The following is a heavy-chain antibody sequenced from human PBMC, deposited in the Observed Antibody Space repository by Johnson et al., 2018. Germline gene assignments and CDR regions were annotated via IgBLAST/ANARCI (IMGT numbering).Heavy chain of an antibody. CDR1: GFTFSSYW. D-gene: IGHD3-22*01. CDR3: AKDDSFDPRDHMDV. J-gene: IGHJ6*03. Sequence: VQSGRSLRLSCTPSGFTFSSYWMTWVRQAPGKGLEWVASIKKDGSEKYHVDSVKGRFAISRDNARNSVYLQMKSLRAEDPAVYHCAKDDSFDPRDHMDVWGKGTTVTVSS. V-gene: IGHV3-7*03. CDR2: IKKDGSEK.